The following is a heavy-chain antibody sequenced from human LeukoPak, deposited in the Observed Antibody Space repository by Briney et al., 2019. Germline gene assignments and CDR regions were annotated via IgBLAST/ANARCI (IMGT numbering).Heavy chain of an antibody. CDR2: ISPTGSTT. CDR1: GFSFSGHW. J-gene: IGHJ4*02. CDR3: EWFGKEYIDY. D-gene: IGHD3-10*01. V-gene: IGHV3-74*01. Sequence: GGSLRLSCTASGFSFSGHWMHWARQLPGKGLVWVSRISPTGSTTSYADSVKGRFTVSRDNAKNTLYLQVNNLRAEDTAVYYCEWFGKEYIDYWGQGTLVTVSS.